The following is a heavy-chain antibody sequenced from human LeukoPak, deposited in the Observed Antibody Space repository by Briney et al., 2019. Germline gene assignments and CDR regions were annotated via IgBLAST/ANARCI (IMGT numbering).Heavy chain of an antibody. Sequence: KVGESLKISCMGSGYNFYRYWIGWVRQMPGRGLEWVGVIYPGDSHAIYSPSFQGHVTISADKSISTAYLQWSGLTTSDTAMYYCARPRSPLMGGVAFDIWGQGTMVTVSS. CDR2: IYPGDSHA. CDR3: ARPRSPLMGGVAFDI. CDR1: GYNFYRYW. V-gene: IGHV5-51*01. D-gene: IGHD3-16*01. J-gene: IGHJ3*02.